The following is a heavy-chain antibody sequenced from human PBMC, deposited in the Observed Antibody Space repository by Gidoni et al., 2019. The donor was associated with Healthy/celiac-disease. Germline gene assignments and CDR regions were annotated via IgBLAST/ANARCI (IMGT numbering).Heavy chain of an antibody. J-gene: IGHJ4*02. CDR3: ANSPGYTRGY. V-gene: IGHV3-30*18. CDR1: GFTFSSDG. D-gene: IGHD6-13*01. CDR2: IAYDGSNK. Sequence: QVQLVESGGGVVQPGRSLRLSCAASGFTFSSDGMHWVRQAPGKGLEWVAVIAYDGSNKYYADSVKGRFTISRDNSKNTLYLQMNSLRAEDTAVYYCANSPGYTRGYWGQGTLVTVSS.